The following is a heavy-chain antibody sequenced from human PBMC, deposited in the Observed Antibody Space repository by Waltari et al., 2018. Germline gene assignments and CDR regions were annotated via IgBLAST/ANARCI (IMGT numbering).Heavy chain of an antibody. CDR2: VRGDGKT. V-gene: IGHV4-4*02. D-gene: IGHD1-1*01. Sequence: QLQLQESGPGLVKPSGPLSLIFAVSGDSMSTRDYCSWVRQPPGQGLEWIGQVRGDGKTNYNPSFASRVTMSLDTSTYHFALKLTSATAADTALYYCARDRGRGLYLDTWGQGTLVTVSP. CDR1: GDSMSTRDY. CDR3: ARDRGRGLYLDT. J-gene: IGHJ4*02.